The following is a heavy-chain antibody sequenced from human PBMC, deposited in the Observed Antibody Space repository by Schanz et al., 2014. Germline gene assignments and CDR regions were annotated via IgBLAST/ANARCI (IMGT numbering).Heavy chain of an antibody. V-gene: IGHV3-53*01. Sequence: VHLVESGGGLIQPGGSLRLSCAASGFTVSDNYMSWVRQAPGKGLEWISSMYINSGSTQYADSVKGRFIISRDSSKNTLFLQMNSLRAEDTAVYFCARDGGRDGYNLAFDVWGQGTLVTVSS. D-gene: IGHD5-12*01. J-gene: IGHJ3*01. CDR2: MYINSGST. CDR1: GFTVSDNY. CDR3: ARDGGRDGYNLAFDV.